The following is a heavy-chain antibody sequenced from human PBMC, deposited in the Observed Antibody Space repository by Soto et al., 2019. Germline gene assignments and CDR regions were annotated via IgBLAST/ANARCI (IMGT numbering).Heavy chain of an antibody. Sequence: GGSLRLSCAASGFTVSSNYMSWVRQAPGKGLEWVSVIYSGGSTYYADSVKGRFTISRDNSKNTLYLQMNSLSAEDRAVYYCARDNLYYGMDVWGQGTTVTVSS. V-gene: IGHV3-53*01. CDR3: ARDNLYYGMDV. CDR2: IYSGGST. CDR1: GFTVSSNY. J-gene: IGHJ6*02.